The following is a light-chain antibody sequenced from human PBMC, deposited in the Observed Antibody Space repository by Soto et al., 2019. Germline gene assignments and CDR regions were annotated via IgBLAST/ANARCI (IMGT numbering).Light chain of an antibody. V-gene: IGLV2-14*01. CDR2: DVS. CDR1: SSDVGGYNY. J-gene: IGLJ3*02. CDR3: SSYTSSSTL. Sequence: QSVLTQRASVSGSPGQSITISCTGTSSDVGGYNYVSWYQQHPGKAPKLMIYDVSNRPSGVSNRFSGSKSGNTASLTISGLQAEDEADYYCSSYTSSSTLFGGGTKLTVL.